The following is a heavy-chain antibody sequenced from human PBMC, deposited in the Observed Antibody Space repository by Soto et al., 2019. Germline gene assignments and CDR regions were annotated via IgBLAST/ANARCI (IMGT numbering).Heavy chain of an antibody. CDR2: IYYRGST. J-gene: IGHJ4*02. CDR1: GGSISSGGYY. CDR3: ARGSGIWFGELVQYYFDY. Sequence: QVQLQESGPGLVKPSQTLSLTCTVSGGSISSGGYYWSWIRQHPGKGLEWIGYIYYRGSTYYNPSLKSRVTISVDTSKNQSSLKLSSVTAADTAVYYCARGSGIWFGELVQYYFDYWGQGTLVTVSS. V-gene: IGHV4-31*03. D-gene: IGHD3-10*01.